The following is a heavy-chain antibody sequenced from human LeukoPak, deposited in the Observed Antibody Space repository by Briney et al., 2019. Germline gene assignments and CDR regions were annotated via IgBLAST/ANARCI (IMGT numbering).Heavy chain of an antibody. Sequence: SVKVSCKASGYTFTSHGITWVRQAPGQGLEWMGWTSLYDGKTNYAQKFQGRVTITRNTSISTAYMELSSLRSEDTAVYYCARVSYSSSWYGIGYYFDYWGQGTLVTVSS. D-gene: IGHD6-13*01. CDR3: ARVSYSSSWYGIGYYFDY. CDR2: TSLYDGKT. J-gene: IGHJ4*02. CDR1: GYTFTSHG. V-gene: IGHV1-8*01.